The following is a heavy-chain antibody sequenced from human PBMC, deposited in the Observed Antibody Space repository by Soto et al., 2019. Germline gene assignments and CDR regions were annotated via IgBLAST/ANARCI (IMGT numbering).Heavy chain of an antibody. D-gene: IGHD4-17*01. J-gene: IGHJ6*02. CDR3: ARLMYTVTTYYYYGMDV. CDR2: ISAYNGNT. CDR1: GYTFTSYG. Sequence: WASVKVSCKASGYTFTSYGISWVRQAPGQGLEWMGWISAYNGNTNYAQKLQGRVTMTTDTSTSTAYMELRSLRSDDTAVYYCARLMYTVTTYYYYGMDVWGQGTTVTVSS. V-gene: IGHV1-18*04.